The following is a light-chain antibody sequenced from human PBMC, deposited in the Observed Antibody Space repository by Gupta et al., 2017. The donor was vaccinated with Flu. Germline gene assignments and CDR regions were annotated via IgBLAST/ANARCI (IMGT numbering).Light chain of an antibody. V-gene: IGKV3-11*01. CDR3: QQRISWPLT. CDR2: DAS. Sequence: PATLSLSPGERATLSCRASQTVASYLAWYQQKPGQAPRLLISDASNRATAIPARFSGSGSGTDFTLTISSLQPEDFALYYCQQRISWPLTFGQGTRLEIK. CDR1: QTVASY. J-gene: IGKJ5*01.